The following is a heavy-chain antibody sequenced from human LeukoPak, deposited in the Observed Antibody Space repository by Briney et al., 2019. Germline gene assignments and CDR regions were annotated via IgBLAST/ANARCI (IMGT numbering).Heavy chain of an antibody. J-gene: IGHJ4*02. CDR3: AREKMGCSRTSCYMTTGDF. V-gene: IGHV3-74*01. CDR1: GFIFSSYW. CDR2: MNTDGSTT. Sequence: GGSLRLSCAASGFIFSSYWMHWVRQVAGKGLVWGSRMNTDGSTTSYADSVKGRFTISRDNAKNTLYLQMNSLRAEDTAVYYCAREKMGCSRTSCYMTTGDFWGQGTLVTVSS. D-gene: IGHD2-2*02.